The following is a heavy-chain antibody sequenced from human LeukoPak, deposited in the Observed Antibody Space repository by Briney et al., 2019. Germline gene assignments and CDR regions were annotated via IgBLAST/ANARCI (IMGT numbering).Heavy chain of an antibody. CDR2: ISGSGGST. D-gene: IGHD6-13*01. V-gene: IGHV3-23*01. J-gene: IGHJ5*02. CDR1: GFPFSSYA. Sequence: PGGSLRLSCAASGFPFSSYAMSWVRQAPGKGLEWVSAISGSGGSTYYADSVKGRFTISRDNSKNTLYLQMNSLRAEDTAVYYCAVYSSSPNWFDPWGQGTLVTVSS. CDR3: AVYSSSPNWFDP.